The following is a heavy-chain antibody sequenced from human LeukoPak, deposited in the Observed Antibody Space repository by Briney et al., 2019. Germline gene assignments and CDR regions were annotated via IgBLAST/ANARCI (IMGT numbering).Heavy chain of an antibody. D-gene: IGHD3-22*01. CDR3: ATETYYYDSSGSREAYY. CDR2: ISSSSSTI. J-gene: IGHJ4*02. Sequence: GGSLRLSCAASGFTFSSDSMNWVRQAPGKGLEWVSYISSSSSTIYYADSVKGRFTISRDNSKNTLYLQMNSLRAEDTAVYYCATETYYYDSSGSREAYYWGQGTLVTVSS. V-gene: IGHV3-48*01. CDR1: GFTFSSDS.